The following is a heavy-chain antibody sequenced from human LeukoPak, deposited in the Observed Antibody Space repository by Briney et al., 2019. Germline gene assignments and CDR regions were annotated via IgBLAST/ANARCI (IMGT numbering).Heavy chain of an antibody. CDR3: TRGRFGESGAYYFDY. J-gene: IGHJ4*02. V-gene: IGHV3-33*01. D-gene: IGHD2-15*01. CDR2: IWYDGSNK. Sequence: GGSLRLSCAASGFTFSSYGMHWVRQAPGKGLEWVAVIWYDGSNKYYADSVKGRFTISRDNSKNTLYLQMNSLRAEDTAVYYCTRGRFGESGAYYFDYWGQGTLVTVSS. CDR1: GFTFSSYG.